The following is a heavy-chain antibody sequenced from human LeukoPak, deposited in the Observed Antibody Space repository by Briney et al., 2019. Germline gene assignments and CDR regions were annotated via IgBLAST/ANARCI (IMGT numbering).Heavy chain of an antibody. D-gene: IGHD3-10*01. CDR2: INPNIGGT. V-gene: IGHV1-2*02. Sequence: GASVKVSCKASGYTFTGYYMHWVRQAPGQGLEWMGWINPNIGGTNYAQKFQGRVTMTRDTSISTAYMELSRLRSDDTAVYYCASLAGSYYYGSGSRWYDAFDIWGQGTMVTVSS. CDR3: ASLAGSYYYGSGSRWYDAFDI. J-gene: IGHJ3*02. CDR1: GYTFTGYY.